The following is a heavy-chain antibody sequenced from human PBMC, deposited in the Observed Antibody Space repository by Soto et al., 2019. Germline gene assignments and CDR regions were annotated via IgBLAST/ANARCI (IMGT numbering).Heavy chain of an antibody. CDR2: INHSGST. Sequence: SETLSLTCAVYGGSFSGYYWSWIRQPPGKGLEWIGEINHSGSTNYNPSLKSRVTISVDTSKNQFSLKLSSVTAADTAVYYCARVTRLYHFDYWGHGTLVTVSS. CDR3: ARVTRLYHFDY. V-gene: IGHV4-34*01. CDR1: GGSFSGYY. J-gene: IGHJ4*01.